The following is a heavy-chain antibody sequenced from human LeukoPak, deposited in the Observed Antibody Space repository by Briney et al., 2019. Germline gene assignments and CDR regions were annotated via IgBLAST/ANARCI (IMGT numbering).Heavy chain of an antibody. CDR3: ARHLVSGYFDY. Sequence: SETLSLTCTVSGGSISSSSYYWGWIRQPPGKGLEWIGSIYYSGSTCYNPSLKSRVTISVDTSKNQFSLKLSSVTAADTAVYYCARHLVSGYFDYWGQGTLVTVSS. J-gene: IGHJ4*02. V-gene: IGHV4-39*01. CDR2: IYYSGST. CDR1: GGSISSSSYY. D-gene: IGHD2-15*01.